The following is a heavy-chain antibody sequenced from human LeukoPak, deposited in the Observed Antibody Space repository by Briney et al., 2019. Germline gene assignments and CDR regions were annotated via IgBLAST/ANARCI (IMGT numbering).Heavy chain of an antibody. V-gene: IGHV3-48*03. CDR3: ASEMEFTGYDFGLDY. D-gene: IGHD3-3*01. CDR1: GFSFSGYE. CDR2: ISSRGSAT. Sequence: GGSLRLSCAVSGFSFSGYEMNWVRQAPGKGLEWISYISSRGSATYYADSVKGRFIISRDDAKNSLYLQMNSLRSEDTAVYYCASEMEFTGYDFGLDYWGQGTLVTVSS. J-gene: IGHJ4*02.